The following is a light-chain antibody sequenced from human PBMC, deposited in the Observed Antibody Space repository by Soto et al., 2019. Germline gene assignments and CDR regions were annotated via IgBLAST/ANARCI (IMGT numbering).Light chain of an antibody. CDR3: KQYNNWPPFT. V-gene: IGKV3-15*01. CDR2: GAS. Sequence: EIVMTQSPATLSVSPGERVTLSCRASQSVSSSLAWYQQKPGQAPRLLIYGASTRATGIPARFSGSGSGTEFTLTISSLQSEDFAVYCCKQYNNWPPFTFGPGTKVDIK. J-gene: IGKJ3*01. CDR1: QSVSSS.